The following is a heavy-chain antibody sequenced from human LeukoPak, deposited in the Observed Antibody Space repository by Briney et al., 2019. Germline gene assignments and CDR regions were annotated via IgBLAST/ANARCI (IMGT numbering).Heavy chain of an antibody. CDR2: IIPIFGTA. Sequence: SVKVSCKASGGTFSSYAISWVRQAPGQGLEWMGRIIPIFGTANYAQKFQGRVTITTDESTSTAYMELSSLRSEDTAVYYCARESRPINYDILTGYYGYWGQGTLVTVSS. CDR1: GGTFSSYA. D-gene: IGHD3-9*01. V-gene: IGHV1-69*05. J-gene: IGHJ4*02. CDR3: ARESRPINYDILTGYYGY.